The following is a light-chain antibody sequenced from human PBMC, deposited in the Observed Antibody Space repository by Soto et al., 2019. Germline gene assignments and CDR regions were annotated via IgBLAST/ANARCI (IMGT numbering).Light chain of an antibody. CDR2: GPS. CDR1: PSVSSSY. J-gene: IGKJ4*01. Sequence: EIVLTQSPVPLSLSPGERAPLSCRASPSVSSSYLAWYQQKPGQAPRLLIYGPSNRATGIPDRFSGSGSGTDFTLTISRLEPEDFAVYYCQQYGSSPLTFGGGTKVDIK. CDR3: QQYGSSPLT. V-gene: IGKV3-20*01.